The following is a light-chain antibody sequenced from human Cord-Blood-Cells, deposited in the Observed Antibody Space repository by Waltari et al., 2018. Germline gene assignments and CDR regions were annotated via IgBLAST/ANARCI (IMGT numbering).Light chain of an antibody. CDR3: QQFNSYPLT. Sequence: AIQLTQSPSSLSASVGYRVTITCRASQGISSALAWYQQKPGTSPKLLIYDASSLESGVPSRFSGSGSGTDFTLTISSLQPEDFATYYCQQFNSYPLTFGGGTKVEIK. CDR2: DAS. CDR1: QGISSA. J-gene: IGKJ4*01. V-gene: IGKV1-13*02.